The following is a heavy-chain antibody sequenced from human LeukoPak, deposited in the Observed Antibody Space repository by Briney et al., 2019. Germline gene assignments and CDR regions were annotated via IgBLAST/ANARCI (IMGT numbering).Heavy chain of an antibody. CDR3: ARSYGDYVWFSAFDI. Sequence: SETLSLTCAVYGGSFRGYYWGWIRETPGKGLEWIGEINHSGSTNYNPSLKTRVTISVDTSKNQFSLKLSSVTAADTAVYYCARSYGDYVWFSAFDIWGQGTMVTVSS. CDR1: GGSFRGYY. D-gene: IGHD4-17*01. V-gene: IGHV4-34*01. J-gene: IGHJ3*02. CDR2: INHSGST.